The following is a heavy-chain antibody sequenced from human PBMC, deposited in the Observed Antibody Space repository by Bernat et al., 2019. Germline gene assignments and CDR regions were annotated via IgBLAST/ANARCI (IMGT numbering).Heavy chain of an antibody. CDR2: INPNSGGT. V-gene: IGHV1-2*02. D-gene: IGHD2-2*01. J-gene: IGHJ6*02. CDR1: GYTFTGYY. CDR3: ASRGCSSTSCPERPRYYYYGMDV. Sequence: QVQLVQSGAEVKKHGASVKVSCKASGYTFTGYYMHWVRQAPGQGLEWMGWINPNSGGTNYAQKFQGRVTMTRDTSISTAYMELSRLRSDDTAVYYCASRGCSSTSCPERPRYYYYGMDVWGQGTTVTVSS.